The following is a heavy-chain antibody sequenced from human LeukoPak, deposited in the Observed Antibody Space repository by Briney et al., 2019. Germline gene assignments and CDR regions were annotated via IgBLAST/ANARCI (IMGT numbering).Heavy chain of an antibody. D-gene: IGHD3-3*01. V-gene: IGHV4-59*01. CDR1: GGSISSYY. J-gene: IGHJ2*01. CDR2: SYYIEST. CDR3: ARTAYYDFWSGYPDPEYFDL. Sequence: SETLSLTCTVSGGSISSYYWSWIRQPPGKGLEWIGYSYYIESTNYNPSLKSRVTISVDTSKNQFSLKLSSVTAADTAVYYCARTAYYDFWSGYPDPEYFDLWGRGTLVTVSS.